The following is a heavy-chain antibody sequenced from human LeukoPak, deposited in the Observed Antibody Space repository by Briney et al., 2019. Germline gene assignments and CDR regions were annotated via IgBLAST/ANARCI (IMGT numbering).Heavy chain of an antibody. CDR2: ISSSGGTI. CDR1: GFTFSDSY. V-gene: IGHV3-11*04. CDR3: ARDQEGCSSNSCYFGLGFFDQ. D-gene: IGHD2-2*01. J-gene: IGHJ4*02. Sequence: GGSLRLSCSASGFTFSDSYMSWIRRAPGKGLEWISYISSSGGTIYYADSVKGRFTISRDNTKNSLYLQMNSLRAEDTAVYYCARDQEGCSSNSCYFGLGFFDQWGQGTLVTVSS.